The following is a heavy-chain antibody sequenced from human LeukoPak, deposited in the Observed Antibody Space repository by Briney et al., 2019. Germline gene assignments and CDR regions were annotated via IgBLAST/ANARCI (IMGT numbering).Heavy chain of an antibody. CDR2: ISAYNGNT. CDR1: GYTFTGYG. J-gene: IGHJ6*03. Sequence: ASVKVSCKASGYTFTGYGVSWVRQAPGQGLEWMGWISAYNGNTNYAQKFQGRVTMTTDTSTSTAYMELRSLRSDDTAVYYCARQLDTAMVTGHWYYYYYMDVWGKGTTVTVSS. CDR3: ARQLDTAMVTGHWYYYYYMDV. V-gene: IGHV1-18*01. D-gene: IGHD5-18*01.